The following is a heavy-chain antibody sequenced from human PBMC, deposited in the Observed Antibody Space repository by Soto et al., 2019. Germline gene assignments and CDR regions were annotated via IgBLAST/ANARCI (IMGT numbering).Heavy chain of an antibody. Sequence: QVQLVESGGGVVQPGRSLRLSCAASGFTFSSYGMHWVRQAPGKGLEWVAVIWYDGSNKYYADSVKGRFTISRDNSKNTLYLQMNRLRAEDTAVYYCARDQDIGVVVAATPPYGMDVWGQGTTVTVSS. V-gene: IGHV3-33*01. J-gene: IGHJ6*02. CDR3: ARDQDIGVVVAATPPYGMDV. D-gene: IGHD2-15*01. CDR2: IWYDGSNK. CDR1: GFTFSSYG.